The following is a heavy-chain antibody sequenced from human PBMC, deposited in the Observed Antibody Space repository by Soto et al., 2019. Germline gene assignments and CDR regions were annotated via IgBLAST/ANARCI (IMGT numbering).Heavy chain of an antibody. CDR1: GGTFSSYA. D-gene: IGHD6-13*01. J-gene: IGHJ4*02. CDR3: ARDMGGGAAAARGDY. Sequence: QVQLVQSGAEVKKPGSSVKVSCKASGGTFSSYAISWVRQAPGQGLEWMGGIIPIFGTANYAQKFQGRVTITADEATSTADMELSSRRSEDTAVYYCARDMGGGAAAARGDYWGQGTLVTVSS. CDR2: IIPIFGTA. V-gene: IGHV1-69*01.